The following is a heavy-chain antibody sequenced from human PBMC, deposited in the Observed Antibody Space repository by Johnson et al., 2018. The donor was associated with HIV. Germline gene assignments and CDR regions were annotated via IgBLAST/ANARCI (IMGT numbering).Heavy chain of an antibody. CDR2: IRYDGSNK. Sequence: QVQLVESGGGVVQPGGSLRLSCAASGFTFSSYGMHWVRQAPGKGLEWVAFIRYDGSNKYYTDSVKGRFTLSRDNSKNTLYLQMNSLRAEDTAVYYCAKDELYDILTGRYSPLFDIWGQGTMVTVSS. J-gene: IGHJ3*02. V-gene: IGHV3-30*02. D-gene: IGHD3-9*01. CDR1: GFTFSSYG. CDR3: AKDELYDILTGRYSPLFDI.